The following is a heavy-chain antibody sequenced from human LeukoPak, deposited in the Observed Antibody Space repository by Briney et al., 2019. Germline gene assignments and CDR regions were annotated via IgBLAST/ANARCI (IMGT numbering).Heavy chain of an antibody. V-gene: IGHV4-61*02. D-gene: IGHD5-24*01. J-gene: IGHJ3*02. CDR2: IYTSGST. CDR3: ASSQEEIDAFDI. CDR1: GGSISSGSYY. Sequence: TSETLSLTCTVSGGSISSGSYYWSWIRQPAGKGLEWIGRIYTSGSTNYNPSLKSRVTISVDTSKNQFSLKLSSVTAADTAVYYCASSQEEIDAFDIWGQGTMVTVSS.